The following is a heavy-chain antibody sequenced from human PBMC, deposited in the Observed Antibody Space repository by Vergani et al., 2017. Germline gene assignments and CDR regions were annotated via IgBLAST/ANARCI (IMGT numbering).Heavy chain of an antibody. CDR2: IDHTGRP. V-gene: IGHV4-34*01. D-gene: IGHD4-11*01. CDR3: AGVNTETDGHLYYYYYMDV. J-gene: IGHJ6*03. CDR1: GGSFTSYH. Sequence: QVQLQQWGGGLLKPSETLSLTCVVNGGSFTSYHWTWIRPSPGEGLEWVGDIDHTGRPDYNPSLKSRLTMSVDKSRNQFSLTVNSVTATDTAIYFCAGVNTETDGHLYYYYYMDVWGQGTAVTVS.